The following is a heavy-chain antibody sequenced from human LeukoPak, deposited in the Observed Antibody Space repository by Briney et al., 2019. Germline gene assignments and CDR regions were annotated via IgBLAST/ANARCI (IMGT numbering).Heavy chain of an antibody. D-gene: IGHD2-2*01. J-gene: IGHJ4*02. Sequence: PGGSLRLSCAASGFTFSSYEMNWVRQAPGKGLEWVSYISSSGSTIYYADSVKGRFTISRENAKNSLYLQMNSLRAEDTAVYYCARALYCSSTSCYYPDWGQGTLVTVSS. CDR1: GFTFSSYE. CDR2: ISSSGSTI. V-gene: IGHV3-48*03. CDR3: ARALYCSSTSCYYPD.